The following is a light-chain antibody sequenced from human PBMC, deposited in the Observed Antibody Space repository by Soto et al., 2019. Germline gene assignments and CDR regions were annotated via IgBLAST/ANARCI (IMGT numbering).Light chain of an antibody. J-gene: IGKJ5*01. Sequence: DIPMTQSPSSLSASVGDRVTITCQASQDISNFLNWYQQKPEKAPKLLIYDTSNLEEGVPSRFSGSGSGTDFTFTISSLQPEDIGTYYCQQYDNLGITFGQGTRLEIK. V-gene: IGKV1-33*01. CDR3: QQYDNLGIT. CDR1: QDISNF. CDR2: DTS.